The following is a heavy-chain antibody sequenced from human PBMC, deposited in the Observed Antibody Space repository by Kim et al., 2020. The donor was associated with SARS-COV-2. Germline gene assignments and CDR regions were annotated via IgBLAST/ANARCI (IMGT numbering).Heavy chain of an antibody. J-gene: IGHJ4*02. D-gene: IGHD6-13*01. Sequence: TKYSQKFQGRVTITRDTSASTAYMELSSLRSEDTAVYYCARGSSSWYSDYWGQGTLVTVSS. CDR2: T. V-gene: IGHV1-3*01. CDR3: ARGSSSWYSDY.